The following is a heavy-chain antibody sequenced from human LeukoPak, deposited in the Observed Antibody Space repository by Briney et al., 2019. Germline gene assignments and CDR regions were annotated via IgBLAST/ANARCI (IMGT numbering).Heavy chain of an antibody. V-gene: IGHV1-8*01. D-gene: IGHD1-1*01. CDR3: ARVLGSISH. CDR1: GYTFSTCD. CDR2: MNPNSGNT. Sequence: GASVKVSCKASGYTFSTCDINWVRQATGQGLEWMGWMNPNSGNTGFAHKFQGRVTMTRDTSISTAYMELSSLRSEDMAVYYCARVLGSISHWGQGTLVTVSS. J-gene: IGHJ4*02.